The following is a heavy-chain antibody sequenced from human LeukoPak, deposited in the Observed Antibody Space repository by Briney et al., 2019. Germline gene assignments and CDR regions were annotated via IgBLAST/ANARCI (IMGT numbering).Heavy chain of an antibody. V-gene: IGHV3-23*01. D-gene: IGHD2-2*02. Sequence: GGSLRLSCAASGFTFSTYAMSWVRQAPGKGLEWVSVISGTGGDTYNADSVKGRFTISRDSSKNTLFLQMNSLRAEDTAIYYCAKDKAQLLYRAPNWFDPWGQGTLVTVSS. CDR1: GFTFSTYA. CDR3: AKDKAQLLYRAPNWFDP. CDR2: ISGTGGDT. J-gene: IGHJ5*02.